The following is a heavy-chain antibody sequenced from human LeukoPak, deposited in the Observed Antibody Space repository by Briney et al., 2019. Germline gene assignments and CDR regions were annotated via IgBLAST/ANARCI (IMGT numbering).Heavy chain of an antibody. CDR1: GFTFSAYA. CDR2: INFSGTGT. D-gene: IGHD2-8*01. V-gene: IGHV3-23*01. J-gene: IGHJ4*02. CDR3: AKDPYAFYATPSDY. Sequence: PGGSLRLSCAVSGFTFSAYAMSWVRQAPGKGLEWVSTINFSGTGTYYADSVKGRFTISRDNSKNTLYLQMNSLRAEDTAVYYCAKDPYAFYATPSDYWGQGTLVTVSS.